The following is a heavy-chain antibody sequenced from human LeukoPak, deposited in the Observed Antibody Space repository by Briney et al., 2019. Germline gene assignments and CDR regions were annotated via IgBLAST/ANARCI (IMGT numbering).Heavy chain of an antibody. CDR2: IYHSGST. J-gene: IGHJ4*02. CDR3: ARWYYYGSGSYAPFDF. V-gene: IGHV4-59*01. D-gene: IGHD3-10*01. CDR1: GGSITSYY. Sequence: PSETLSLTCTVSGGSITSYYWTWIRQPPGMRLEWIGYIYHSGSTKYNPSLQSRVTISVDTSKNQFSLNLRSVTAADTAVYYCARWYYYGSGSYAPFDFWGQGTLVTVSS.